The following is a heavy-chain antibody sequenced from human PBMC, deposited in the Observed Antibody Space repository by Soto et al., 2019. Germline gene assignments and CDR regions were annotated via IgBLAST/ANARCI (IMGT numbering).Heavy chain of an antibody. D-gene: IGHD2-21*01. V-gene: IGHV4-4*02. CDR2: IYHAGSP. CDR1: GGSVFSSSW. Sequence: SETLSLTCVVSGGSVFSSSWWTWLRQSPGKGLEWIGEIYHAGSPNYNPSFQSRVTILLDKSKNNFSLRLTSVTAADAATYYCARGSSFRGDFDIWGQGTTVTVSS. CDR3: ARGSSFRGDFDI. J-gene: IGHJ3*02.